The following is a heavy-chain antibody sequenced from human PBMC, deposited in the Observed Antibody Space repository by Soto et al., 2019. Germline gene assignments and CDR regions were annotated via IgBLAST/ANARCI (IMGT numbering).Heavy chain of an antibody. J-gene: IGHJ4*02. D-gene: IGHD3-16*01. Sequence: EVHLVEAGGGLVKPGESLTLSCAASGFTFGSFTLNWVRQAPGKRLEWVSSISSSSAYIYYAESVKGRFTISRDNARSTLYLQINSLRLDETAVYFCARDGLTFGGDWGQGTLVAVSS. V-gene: IGHV3-21*06. CDR2: ISSSSAYI. CDR3: ARDGLTFGGD. CDR1: GFTFGSFT.